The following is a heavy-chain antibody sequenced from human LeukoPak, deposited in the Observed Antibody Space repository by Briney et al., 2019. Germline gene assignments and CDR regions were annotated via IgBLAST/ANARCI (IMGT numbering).Heavy chain of an antibody. J-gene: IGHJ4*02. D-gene: IGHD3-22*01. CDR3: TTADYYDSSGLDDY. CDR1: PFTFSSYG. V-gene: IGHV3-15*01. Sequence: GGSLRLSCAASPFTFSSYGMSWVRQAPGKGLEWVGRIKSKTDGGTTDYAAPVKGRFTISRDDSKNTLYLQMNSMKTEDTAVYYCTTADYYDSSGLDDYWGQGTLVTVSS. CDR2: IKSKTDGGTT.